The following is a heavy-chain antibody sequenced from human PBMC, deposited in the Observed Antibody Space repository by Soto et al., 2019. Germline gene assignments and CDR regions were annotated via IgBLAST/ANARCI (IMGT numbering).Heavy chain of an antibody. CDR3: ARSAPYDY. Sequence: QVQLMQSGAEVKKPGASVRVSCKASGYTFTNYYVHWVRQAPGQGLEWMGFINPNGGSTTYAQKFQGRFTVPTDTSTRTVYKQLSSLRSEDTAVFYCARSAPYDYWGQGTLVTVSS. V-gene: IGHV1-46*01. J-gene: IGHJ4*02. CDR2: INPNGGST. CDR1: GYTFTNYY.